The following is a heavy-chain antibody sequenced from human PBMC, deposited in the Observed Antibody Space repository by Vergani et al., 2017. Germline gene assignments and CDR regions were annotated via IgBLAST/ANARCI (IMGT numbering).Heavy chain of an antibody. CDR3: ARSIGYCTSGSCRPYYFDS. D-gene: IGHD2-15*01. V-gene: IGHV1-46*02. Sequence: QVQLVQSGAAVKKPGASAKVSCTASGYIFKNYYMHWLRLAPGQGFQWMGVVNFVTGAATSPQKSEGRITMTRDTSSATFYMDLSSLKYEDTAIYYCARSIGYCTSGSCRPYYFDSWGQGTLVTVSS. CDR1: GYIFKNYY. J-gene: IGHJ4*02. CDR2: VNFVTGAA.